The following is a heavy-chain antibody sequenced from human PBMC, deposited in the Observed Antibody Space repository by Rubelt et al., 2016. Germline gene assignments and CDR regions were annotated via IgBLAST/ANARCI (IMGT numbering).Heavy chain of an antibody. V-gene: IGHV3-48*03. CDR2: ISDSGTTI. CDR1: GFTFSGYE. Sequence: GGSLRLSCAASGFTFSGYEMNWVRQAPGKGLEWVSYISDSGTTIYYADSVKGRFTISRDNAKNSLYLQMDSLRAEDTAVYYCARRLRQDDAFDIWGQGTMVTVSS. J-gene: IGHJ3*02. CDR3: ARRLRQDDAFDI.